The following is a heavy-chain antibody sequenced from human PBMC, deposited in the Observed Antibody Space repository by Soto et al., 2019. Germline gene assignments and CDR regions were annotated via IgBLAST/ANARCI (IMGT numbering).Heavy chain of an antibody. CDR1: GGTFSSYA. CDR2: IIPIFGTA. J-gene: IGHJ6*01. Sequence: ASVKVSCKASGGTFSSYAISWVRQAPGQGLEWMGGIIPIFGTANYAQKFQGRATITADESTSTAYMELSSLRSEDTAVYYCSFVVAATHYYYGMDVWGQGTTVTVSS. V-gene: IGHV1-69*13. D-gene: IGHD2-15*01. CDR3: SFVVAATHYYYGMDV.